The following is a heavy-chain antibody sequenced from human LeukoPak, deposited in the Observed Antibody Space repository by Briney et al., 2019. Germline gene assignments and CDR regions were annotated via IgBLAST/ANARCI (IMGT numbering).Heavy chain of an antibody. Sequence: ASVKVSCKASGYIFSGYCMHWVRQAPGQGVEWLGWINPNSGGTNYAQRFLGRVTMTRDTSISTAFMEPTRLTSDDTAVYYCARDRQYYGSGSHYLLDYWGQGTLVTVSS. CDR2: INPNSGGT. CDR1: GYIFSGYC. CDR3: ARDRQYYGSGSHYLLDY. J-gene: IGHJ4*02. D-gene: IGHD3-10*01. V-gene: IGHV1-2*02.